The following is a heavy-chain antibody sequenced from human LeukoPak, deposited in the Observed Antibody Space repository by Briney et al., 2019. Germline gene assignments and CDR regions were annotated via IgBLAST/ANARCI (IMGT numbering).Heavy chain of an antibody. Sequence: PGGSLRLSCAASGFTFSSYWMSWVRQAPGKGLEWVASIKLDGSEKYYVDSVKGRFTISRDNAKKSLYLQMNSLRAEDTAVYYCARASYYYDSSGYYWGQGTLVTVSS. V-gene: IGHV3-7*01. CDR2: IKLDGSEK. J-gene: IGHJ4*02. CDR3: ARASYYYDSSGYY. D-gene: IGHD3-22*01. CDR1: GFTFSSYW.